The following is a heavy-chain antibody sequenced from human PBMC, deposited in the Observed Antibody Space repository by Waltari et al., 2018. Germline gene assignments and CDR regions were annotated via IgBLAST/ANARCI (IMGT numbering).Heavy chain of an antibody. CDR1: GGTFSSYA. CDR3: ARDPHHSGSILGSWFDP. J-gene: IGHJ5*02. V-gene: IGHV1-69*14. D-gene: IGHD5-12*01. Sequence: QVQLVQSGAEVKKPGSSVKVSCKASGGTFSSYAISWVRQAPGQGLEWMGGIIPIFGTANYAQKFQGRVTITADKSTSTAYMELSSLRSEDTAVYYCARDPHHSGSILGSWFDPWGQGTLVTVSS. CDR2: IIPIFGTA.